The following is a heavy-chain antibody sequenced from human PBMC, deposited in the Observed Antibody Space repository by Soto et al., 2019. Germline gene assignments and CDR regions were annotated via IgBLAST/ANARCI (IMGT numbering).Heavy chain of an antibody. CDR3: ARSSYYYDAFDI. CDR1: GDSVSSNRAA. Sequence: QTLSLTCAVSGDSVSSNRAAWNWIRQSPSRGLEWLGRTYYRSKWYNDYAVSVKSRININTDTSKNQLSLQLNSVTPEDTAVYYCARSSYYYDAFDIWGQGTLVTVSS. V-gene: IGHV6-1*01. J-gene: IGHJ3*02. D-gene: IGHD3-10*01. CDR2: TYYRSKWYN.